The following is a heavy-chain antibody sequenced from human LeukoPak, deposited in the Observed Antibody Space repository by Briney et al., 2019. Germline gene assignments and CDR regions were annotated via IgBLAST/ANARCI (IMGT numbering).Heavy chain of an antibody. CDR2: IYTSGSI. Sequence: SETLSLTCTVSGGSISSSSYYWSWIRQPAGKGLERIGRIYTSGSINYNPSLKSRVTISVDTSKNQFSLKLSSVTAADTAVYYCARGVTWSYYFDYWGQGTLVTVSS. D-gene: IGHD2-8*02. CDR1: GGSISSSSYY. J-gene: IGHJ4*02. CDR3: ARGVTWSYYFDY. V-gene: IGHV4-61*02.